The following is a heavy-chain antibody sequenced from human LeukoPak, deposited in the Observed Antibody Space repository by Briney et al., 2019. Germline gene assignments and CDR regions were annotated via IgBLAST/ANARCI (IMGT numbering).Heavy chain of an antibody. V-gene: IGHV3-23*01. J-gene: IGHJ6*03. D-gene: IGHD1-26*01. CDR3: ARRGVTVGAPPYMDV. CDR2: ISGSGGST. CDR1: GFTFSSYA. Sequence: GGSLRLSCAASGFTFSSYAMRWVRQAPGKGLEWVSAISGSGGSTYYADSVKGRFTISRDNSKNTLYLQMNSLRVEDTALYYCARRGVTVGAPPYMDVWGKGTTVSVSS.